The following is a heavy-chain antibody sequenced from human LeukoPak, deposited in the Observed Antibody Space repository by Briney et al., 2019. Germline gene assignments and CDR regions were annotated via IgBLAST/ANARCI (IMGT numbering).Heavy chain of an antibody. V-gene: IGHV3-33*01. Sequence: PGGSLRLSCAASGFTFSSYGMHWVRQAPGKGLEWVAVIWYDGSNKYYADSVKGRFTISRDNSKNTLYLQMNSLRAEDTAVYYCARSGGFQITIFGVRHWFDPWGQGTLVTVSS. J-gene: IGHJ5*02. CDR1: GFTFSSYG. CDR3: ARSGGFQITIFGVRHWFDP. CDR2: IWYDGSNK. D-gene: IGHD3-3*01.